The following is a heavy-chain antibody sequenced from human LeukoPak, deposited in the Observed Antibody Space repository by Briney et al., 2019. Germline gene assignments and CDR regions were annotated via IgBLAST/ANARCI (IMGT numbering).Heavy chain of an antibody. D-gene: IGHD3-3*01. J-gene: IGHJ4*02. CDR3: ARGRPTYYDFWSGYYCNFDY. CDR2: IYHSGGT. V-gene: IGHV4-38-2*01. Sequence: PSETLSLTRAVSGYSISNGYYWGWIRQPPGKGLEWIGSIYHSGGTYYNPSLKSRVTISVDTSKNQFALKLSSVTAADTAVYYCARGRPTYYDFWSGYYCNFDYWGQGTLVTVSS. CDR1: GYSISNGYY.